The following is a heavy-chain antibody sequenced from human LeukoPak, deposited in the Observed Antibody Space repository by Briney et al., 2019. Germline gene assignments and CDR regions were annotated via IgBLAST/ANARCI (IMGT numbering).Heavy chain of an antibody. D-gene: IGHD2-2*01. V-gene: IGHV3-30-3*01. CDR1: GFTFSSYA. J-gene: IGHJ6*02. CDR2: ISYDGSNK. CDR3: ARLGYCSSSSCYGGHGMDV. Sequence: GGSLRLSCAASGFTFSSYAMHWVRQAPGKGLEGVAVISYDGSNKYYADSVKGRFTISRDNSKNTLYLQMNSLRAEDTAVYYCARLGYCSSSSCYGGHGMDVWGQGTTVSVSS.